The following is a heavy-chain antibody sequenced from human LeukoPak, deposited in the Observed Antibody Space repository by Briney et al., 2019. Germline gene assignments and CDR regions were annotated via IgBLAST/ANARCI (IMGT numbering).Heavy chain of an antibody. CDR3: ARRNYDSSGGDY. V-gene: IGHV4-39*01. Sequence: PSETLSLTCTVSGGTISSSSYYWGWIRQPPGKGLEWIGSIYYSGSTYYNPSLKSRVTISVDTSKNQFSLKLSSVTAADTAVYYCARRNYDSSGGDYWGQGTLVTVSS. CDR2: IYYSGST. D-gene: IGHD3-22*01. J-gene: IGHJ4*02. CDR1: GGTISSSSYY.